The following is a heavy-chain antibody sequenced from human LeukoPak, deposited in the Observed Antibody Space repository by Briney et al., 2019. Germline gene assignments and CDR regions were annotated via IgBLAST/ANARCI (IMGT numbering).Heavy chain of an antibody. CDR2: IYPGDSDT. J-gene: IGHJ3*02. D-gene: IGHD2-2*01. CDR1: GYIFTTYW. CDR3: ASQAGNCSSASCYSFQDAFDI. V-gene: IGHV5-51*01. Sequence: GESLQISCKGSGYIFTTYWIGWVRQMPGKGLEWMGIIYPGDSDTRYSPSFQGQVTISADKSISTAYLQWSSLKASDTAMYYCASQAGNCSSASCYSFQDAFDIWGQGTMVTVSS.